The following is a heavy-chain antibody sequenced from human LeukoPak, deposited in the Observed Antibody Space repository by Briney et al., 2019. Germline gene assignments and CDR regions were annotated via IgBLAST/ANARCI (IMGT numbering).Heavy chain of an antibody. J-gene: IGHJ4*02. D-gene: IGHD3-3*01. CDR1: GYKFTNYW. CDR2: IIPIFGTA. V-gene: IGHV1-69*01. CDR3: ASGATIFGVVITQFDY. Sequence: KISCKGSGYKFTNYWIGWVRQAPGQGLEWMGGIIPIFGTANYAQKFQGRVTITADESTSTAYMELSSLRSEDTAVYYCASGATIFGVVITQFDYWGQGTLVTVSS.